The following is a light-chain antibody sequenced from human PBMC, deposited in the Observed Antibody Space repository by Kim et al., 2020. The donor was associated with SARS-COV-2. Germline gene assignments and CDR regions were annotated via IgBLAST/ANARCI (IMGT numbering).Light chain of an antibody. CDR3: ATWDSSLSVGV. V-gene: IGLV1-51*01. Sequence: QSVLTQPPSVSAAPGQTVTISCSGSRSNIGNNPVSWYQQFPGTAPRLITYDNDKRPSGIPDRFSSYKSGTSATLGITGLRTGDEADYYCATWDSSLSVGVFGGGTKVTVL. CDR2: DND. CDR1: RSNIGNNP. J-gene: IGLJ3*02.